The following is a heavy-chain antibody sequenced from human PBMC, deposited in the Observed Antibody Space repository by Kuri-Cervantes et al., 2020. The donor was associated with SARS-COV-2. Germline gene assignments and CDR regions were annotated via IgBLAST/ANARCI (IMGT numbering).Heavy chain of an antibody. V-gene: IGHV1-2*02. CDR2: INPNSGGT. D-gene: IGHD7-27*01. Sequence: ASVKVSCKASGYTFTGYYMHWVRQAPGQRLEWMGWINPNSGGTNYAQKFQSRLTITKDTSKNQVVLTMTNMDPVDTATYYCAHRRSWGGYFDYWGQGTLVTVSS. CDR3: AHRRSWGGYFDY. CDR1: GYTFTGYY. J-gene: IGHJ4*02.